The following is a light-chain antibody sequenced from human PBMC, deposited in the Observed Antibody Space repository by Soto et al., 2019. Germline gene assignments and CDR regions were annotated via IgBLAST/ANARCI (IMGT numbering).Light chain of an antibody. V-gene: IGLV2-14*03. CDR3: NSYTTSSTYV. CDR1: SSDVGRYNY. Sequence: QSALTQPASVSGSPGQSITISCTGTSSDVGRYNYVSWYQHHPGKAPKLIFYDVSNRPSGVSERFSVSKSGYTASLTISGLHAEDDADYYCNSYTTSSTYVFGTGTKVTV. J-gene: IGLJ1*01. CDR2: DVS.